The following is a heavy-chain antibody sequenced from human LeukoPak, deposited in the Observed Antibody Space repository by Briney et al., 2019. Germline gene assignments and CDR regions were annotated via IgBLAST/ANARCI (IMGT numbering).Heavy chain of an antibody. D-gene: IGHD3-10*01. J-gene: IGHJ4*02. V-gene: IGHV5-51*01. CDR3: ARQSRDGSKTRGYYFDY. CDR1: GYIFTNYW. Sequence: GESLKISGQASGYIFTNYWIGWVRQMPGKGLESMGIIYPADSDTTYSPSFQGQVTISADKSINTVYLQWSSLKASDTAMYYCARQSRDGSKTRGYYFDYWGQGTLVTVSS. CDR2: IYPADSDT.